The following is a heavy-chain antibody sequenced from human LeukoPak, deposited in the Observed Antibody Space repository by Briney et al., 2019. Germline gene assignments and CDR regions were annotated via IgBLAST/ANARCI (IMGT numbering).Heavy chain of an antibody. D-gene: IGHD5/OR15-5a*01. CDR3: ARQKYLRGPDVEYFDY. V-gene: IGHV3-21*01. CDR1: GGSISSSS. Sequence: SSETLSLTCTVSGGSISSSSYYWGWIRQAPGKGLEWVSIISSGSSYIHYADSVKGRFTISRDNAKNSLYLQMNSLRAEDTAVYYCARQKYLRGPDVEYFDYWGQGTLVTVSS. J-gene: IGHJ4*02. CDR2: ISSGSSYI.